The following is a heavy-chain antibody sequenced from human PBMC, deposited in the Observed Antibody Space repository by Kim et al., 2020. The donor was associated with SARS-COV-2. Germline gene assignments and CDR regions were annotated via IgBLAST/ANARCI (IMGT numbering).Heavy chain of an antibody. D-gene: IGHD4-17*01. J-gene: IGHJ4*01. Sequence: GGSLRLSCVVSGITFSNYWMHWVRQGPGKGLVWVSSMKGDGSRSAYADSVNGRFTMSRDNAKNTLYLQMNSLQAEDTAVYYCMSPTVCWGHGTLFTV. CDR3: MSPTVC. CDR2: MKGDGSRS. CDR1: GITFSNYW. V-gene: IGHV3-74*01.